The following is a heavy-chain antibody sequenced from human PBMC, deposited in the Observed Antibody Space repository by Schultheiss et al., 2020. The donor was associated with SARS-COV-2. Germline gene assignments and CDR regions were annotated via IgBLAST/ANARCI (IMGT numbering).Heavy chain of an antibody. J-gene: IGHJ4*02. CDR2: ISSSGSTI. CDR1: GFTFSSNY. Sequence: GGSLRLSCAASGFTFSSNYMSWVRQAPGKGLEWVLYISSSGSTIYYADSVKGRFTISRDNAKNSLYLQMNSLRAGDTAVYYCARGPTTRSFYYFDYWGQGALVTVSS. CDR3: ARGPTTRSFYYFDY. D-gene: IGHD2-2*01. V-gene: IGHV3-11*04.